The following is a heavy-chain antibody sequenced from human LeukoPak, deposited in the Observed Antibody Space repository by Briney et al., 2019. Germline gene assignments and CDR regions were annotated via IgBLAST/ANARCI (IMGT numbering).Heavy chain of an antibody. Sequence: PGRSLRLSCAASGFTFSSYAMHWVRQAPGKGLEWVAVISYDGSNKYYADSVKGRFTISRDNSKNTLYLQMNSLRAEDTAVYYCARVTLYYFDYWGQGTLVTVSS. CDR2: ISYDGSNK. J-gene: IGHJ4*02. CDR3: ARVTLYYFDY. V-gene: IGHV3-30*04. CDR1: GFTFSSYA.